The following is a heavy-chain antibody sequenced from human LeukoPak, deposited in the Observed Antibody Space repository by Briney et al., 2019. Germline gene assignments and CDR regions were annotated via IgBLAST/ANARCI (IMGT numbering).Heavy chain of an antibody. D-gene: IGHD6-13*01. V-gene: IGHV3-30*18. CDR2: ISYDGSNK. CDR1: GFTFSSYG. CDR3: AKDSAIAAAEYYFDY. Sequence: GGSLRLSCAASGFTFSSYGMHWVRQAPGKGLEWVAVISYDGSNKYYADSVKGRFTIPRDNSKNTLYLQMNSLRAEDTAVYYCAKDSAIAAAEYYFDYWGQGTLVTVSS. J-gene: IGHJ4*02.